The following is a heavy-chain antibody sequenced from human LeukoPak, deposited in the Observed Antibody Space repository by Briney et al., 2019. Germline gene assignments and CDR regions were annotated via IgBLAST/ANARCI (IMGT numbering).Heavy chain of an antibody. CDR1: GGSFSGYY. J-gene: IGHJ1*01. CDR3: ARGPAKQWLVPFGYFQH. V-gene: IGHV4-34*01. D-gene: IGHD6-19*01. CDR2: INHSGST. Sequence: NPSEALSLTCAVYGGSFSGYYWSWIRQPPGKGLEWIGEINHSGSTNYNPSLKSRVTISVDTSKNQFSLKLSSVTAADTAVYYCARGPAKQWLVPFGYFQHWGQGTLVTVSS.